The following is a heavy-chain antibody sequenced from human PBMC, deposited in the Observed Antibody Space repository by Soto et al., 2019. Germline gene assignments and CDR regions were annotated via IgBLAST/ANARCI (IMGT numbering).Heavy chain of an antibody. CDR2: IRSKAYGGTT. J-gene: IGHJ4*02. Sequence: GSLRLSCTASGFTFGDYAMSWFRQAPGKGLEWVGFIRSKAYGGTTEYAASVKGRFTIPRDDSKSIAYLQMNSLKTEDTAVYYCTRVGRITIFGVVKHWGQGTLVTVSS. V-gene: IGHV3-49*03. D-gene: IGHD3-3*01. CDR3: TRVGRITIFGVVKH. CDR1: GFTFGDYA.